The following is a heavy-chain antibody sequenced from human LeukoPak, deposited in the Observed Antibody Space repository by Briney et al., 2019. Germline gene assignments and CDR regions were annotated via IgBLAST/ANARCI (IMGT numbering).Heavy chain of an antibody. D-gene: IGHD6-19*01. J-gene: IGHJ4*02. Sequence: GRSLRLSCAASGFTFSSYAMHWVRQAPGKGLEWVAVISYDGSNKYYADSVKGRFTISRDNSKNTLYLQMNSLGAEDTAVYYCARDLAAPYSGWIFDYWGQGTLVTVSS. V-gene: IGHV3-30-3*01. CDR1: GFTFSSYA. CDR3: ARDLAAPYSGWIFDY. CDR2: ISYDGSNK.